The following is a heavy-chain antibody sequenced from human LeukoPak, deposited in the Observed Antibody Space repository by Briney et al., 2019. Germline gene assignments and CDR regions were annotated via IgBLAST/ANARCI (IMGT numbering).Heavy chain of an antibody. CDR2: INHSGST. Sequence: SETLSLTCAVSGGSISSSNWWSWVRQPPGKGLEWIGEINHSGSTNYNPSLKSRVTISVDTSKNQFSLKLSSVTAADTAVYYCARVTRRYYYYYMDVWGKGTTVTVSS. CDR3: ARVTRRYYYYYMDV. CDR1: GGSISSSNW. V-gene: IGHV4-4*02. D-gene: IGHD4-23*01. J-gene: IGHJ6*03.